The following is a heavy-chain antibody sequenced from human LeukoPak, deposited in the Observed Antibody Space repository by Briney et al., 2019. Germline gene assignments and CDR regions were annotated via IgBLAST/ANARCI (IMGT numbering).Heavy chain of an antibody. V-gene: IGHV4-61*02. D-gene: IGHD3-22*01. J-gene: IGHJ4*02. CDR2: IYTSGST. CDR1: GGSISSGSYY. Sequence: SQTLSLTCTVSGGSISSGSYYWSWIRQPAGKGLEWIGRIYTSGSTNYNPSLKSRVTISVDTSKNQFSLKLSSVTAADTAVYYCARFSSYYDSSGYSRYYFDYWGQGILVTVSS. CDR3: ARFSSYYDSSGYSRYYFDY.